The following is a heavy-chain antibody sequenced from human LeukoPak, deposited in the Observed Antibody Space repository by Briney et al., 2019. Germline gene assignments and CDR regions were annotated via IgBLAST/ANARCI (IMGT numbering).Heavy chain of an antibody. Sequence: PGGCLRLSCAASGFTFSSYWMHWVRQAPGRGLVWVSRLNSDGSSTYFADSVKGLFAISRDNAKNTLYLQMNSLRAEDTAVYYFASGTTGQRYYFDYWGQGTLVTVSS. CDR2: LNSDGSST. CDR3: ASGTTGQRYYFDY. J-gene: IGHJ4*02. D-gene: IGHD1-1*01. V-gene: IGHV3-74*01. CDR1: GFTFSSYW.